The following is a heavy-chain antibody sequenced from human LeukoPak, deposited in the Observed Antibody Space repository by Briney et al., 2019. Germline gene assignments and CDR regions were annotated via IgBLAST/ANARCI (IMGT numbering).Heavy chain of an antibody. V-gene: IGHV3-30*18. CDR2: ISYDGNIQ. D-gene: IGHD4-17*01. Sequence: PGGSLRLSCAASGFTFSNYGMQWVRQAPGKGLEWVTLISYDGNIQYYADSVKGRFTISRDNSKNTVSLQMNSLRPEDTAVYYCAKLLHDFGDTPHYYGMDVWGQGTTVTVSS. J-gene: IGHJ6*02. CDR1: GFTFSNYG. CDR3: AKLLHDFGDTPHYYGMDV.